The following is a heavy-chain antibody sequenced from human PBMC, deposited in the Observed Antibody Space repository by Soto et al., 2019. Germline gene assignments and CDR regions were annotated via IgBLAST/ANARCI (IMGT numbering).Heavy chain of an antibody. Sequence: ASVKVSCKASGYTFITDYMHWVRQAPGQGPEWMAIINPSGGSITYAEKFQGRVTMTRDTSTSTVYMELSSLRSEDTAVYYCAREAGYYFDYWGQGTLVTVSS. CDR3: AREAGYYFDY. CDR1: GYTFITDY. V-gene: IGHV1-46*01. J-gene: IGHJ4*02. CDR2: INPSGGSI.